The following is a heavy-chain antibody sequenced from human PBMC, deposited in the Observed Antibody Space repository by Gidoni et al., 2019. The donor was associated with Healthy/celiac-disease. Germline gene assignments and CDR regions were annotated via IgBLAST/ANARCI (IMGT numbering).Heavy chain of an antibody. CDR3: AREWEGDY. V-gene: IGHV4-38-2*02. Sequence: QVQLQESGPGLVKPSETLSLTCTVSGYSISSGYYWGWIRQPPGKGLEWIGSIYHSGSTYYNPSLQSRVTISVDTSKNQFSLKLSSVTAADTAVYHCAREWEGDYWGQGTLVTVSS. CDR1: GYSISSGYY. J-gene: IGHJ4*02. CDR2: IYHSGST. D-gene: IGHD1-26*01.